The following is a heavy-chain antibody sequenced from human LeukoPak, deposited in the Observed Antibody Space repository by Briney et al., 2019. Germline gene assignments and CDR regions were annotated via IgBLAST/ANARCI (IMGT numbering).Heavy chain of an antibody. CDR3: AKESRWLLNY. J-gene: IGHJ4*02. Sequence: SCKASGYTFASYAMNWVRQAPGKGLEWVSAISVSGRNTYYADSVKGRFTISRDNSKSTLYLQMNSLRAEDTAVYYCAKESRWLLNYWGQGTLVTVSS. CDR2: ISVSGRNT. V-gene: IGHV3-23*01. CDR1: GYTFASYA. D-gene: IGHD3-22*01.